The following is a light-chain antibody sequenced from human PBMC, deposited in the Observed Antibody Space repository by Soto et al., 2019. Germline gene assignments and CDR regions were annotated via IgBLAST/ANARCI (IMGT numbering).Light chain of an antibody. CDR3: QQSYSSPRYT. CDR2: AAS. J-gene: IGKJ2*01. V-gene: IGKV1-39*01. Sequence: DIQMTQSPSSLSASVGDRVTITCRASQSISIYLNWYQQKPGKAPKLLIYAASSLQSGVPSRFSGGGSGTDFTLTVNSLQPEDFATYYCQQSYSSPRYTFGQGTKLEIK. CDR1: QSISIY.